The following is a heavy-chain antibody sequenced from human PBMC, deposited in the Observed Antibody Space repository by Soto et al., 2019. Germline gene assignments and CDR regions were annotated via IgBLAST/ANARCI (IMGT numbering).Heavy chain of an antibody. Sequence: GGSLRLSCAASEFTFSSYAMSWVRQAPGKGLEWVSAISGSGGRTYYADSAKGRFTISRDNSRNTLHLQMNSLRVEDTAVYYCAKTLLSTSWYGLHDYVSQGTLVTVSS. V-gene: IGHV3-23*01. CDR3: AKTLLSTSWYGLHDY. CDR1: EFTFSSYA. J-gene: IGHJ4*02. CDR2: ISGSGGRT. D-gene: IGHD6-13*01.